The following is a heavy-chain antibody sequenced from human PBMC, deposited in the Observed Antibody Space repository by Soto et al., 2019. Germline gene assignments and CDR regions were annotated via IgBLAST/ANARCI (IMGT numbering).Heavy chain of an antibody. CDR2: IYWDDDK. CDR3: ARGGWTTYYSPFFDY. V-gene: IGHV2-5*02. D-gene: IGHD3-10*01. CDR1: GFSLSSSGVG. Sequence: QITLKESGPTLVRPTQTLTLTCTFSGFSLSSSGVGVGWIRQPPGKALEWLALIYWDDDKRYSPSLKSRLTITKATSKNQVVLTLTKLDTVDTATYYCARGGWTTYYSPFFDYWGQGTLVTVSS. J-gene: IGHJ4*02.